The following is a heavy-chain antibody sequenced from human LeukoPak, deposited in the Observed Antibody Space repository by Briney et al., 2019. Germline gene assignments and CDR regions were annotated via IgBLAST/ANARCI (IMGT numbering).Heavy chain of an antibody. CDR2: IYYSGST. J-gene: IGHJ4*02. V-gene: IGHV4-61*01. CDR3: AGRRGFRGPFDY. Sequence: SETLSLTCTVSSGSISSSNYYWSCIRQPPGKGLEWIGYIYYSGSTNYNPSLKSRVTMSVDTSKNQFSLKLSSVTAADTAVYYCAGRRGFRGPFDYWGQGTLVTVSS. CDR1: SGSISSSNYY.